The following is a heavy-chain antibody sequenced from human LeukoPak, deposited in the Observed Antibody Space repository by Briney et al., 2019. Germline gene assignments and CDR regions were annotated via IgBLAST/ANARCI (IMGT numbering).Heavy chain of an antibody. CDR3: ARDGIASIAAAGAFDY. V-gene: IGHV3-30-3*01. Sequence: GGSLRLSCAASGFTFSSYVMHWVRQAPGKGLEWVAVISYDGSNKYYADSVKGRFTISRDNSKNTLYLQMNSLRAEDTAVYYCARDGIASIAAAGAFDYWGQGTLVTVSS. J-gene: IGHJ4*02. D-gene: IGHD6-13*01. CDR2: ISYDGSNK. CDR1: GFTFSSYV.